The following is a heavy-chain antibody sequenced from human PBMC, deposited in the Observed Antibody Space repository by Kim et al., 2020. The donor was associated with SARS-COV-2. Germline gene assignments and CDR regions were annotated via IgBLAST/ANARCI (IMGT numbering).Heavy chain of an antibody. CDR3: AREGYYGIDY. D-gene: IGHD4-17*01. J-gene: IGHJ4*02. V-gene: IGHV4-61*02. CDR2: ST. Sequence: STNSNTPLKGRVTISVDTSKNQFSLKLSSVTAADTAVYYCAREGYYGIDYWGQGTLVTVSS.